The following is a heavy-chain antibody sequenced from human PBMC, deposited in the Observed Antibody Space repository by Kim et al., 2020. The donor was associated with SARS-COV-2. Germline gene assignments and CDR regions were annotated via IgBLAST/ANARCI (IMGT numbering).Heavy chain of an antibody. CDR3: ARDQAYDFWSGANYYYYGMDV. V-gene: IGHV3-7*01. CDR2: IKQDGSEK. CDR1: GFTFSSYW. D-gene: IGHD3-3*01. J-gene: IGHJ6*02. Sequence: GGSLRLSCAASGFTFSSYWMSWVRQAPGKGLEWVANIKQDGSEKYYVDSVKGRFTISRDNAKNSLYLQMNSLRAEDTAVYYCARDQAYDFWSGANYYYYGMDVWGQGTTVTVSS.